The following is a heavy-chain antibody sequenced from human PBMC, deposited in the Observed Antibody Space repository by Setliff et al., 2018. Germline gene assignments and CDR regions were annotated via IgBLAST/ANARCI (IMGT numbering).Heavy chain of an antibody. V-gene: IGHV1-18*01. D-gene: IGHD4-17*01. CDR1: GYIFTRYR. CDR2: ISTRNDDT. Sequence: ASVKVSCKASGYIFTRYRITWVRQSPGQGLEWMGWISTRNDDTGYAQKFKGRVTLTTDTSTNTAYMELRSLRSDDTAVYYCARRSGDRGMTTGWRDDFDYWGRGTLVTVSS. J-gene: IGHJ4*01. CDR3: ARRSGDRGMTTGWRDDFDY.